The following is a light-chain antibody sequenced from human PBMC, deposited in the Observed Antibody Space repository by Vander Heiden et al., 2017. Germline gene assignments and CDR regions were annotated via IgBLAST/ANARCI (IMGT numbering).Light chain of an antibody. V-gene: IGKV4-1*01. CDR1: QSGLNDSKNKNC. CDR3: QQCFSSPPT. CDR2: WAS. Sequence: IVLPRSPASLAVPLGEGATISCRSSQSGLNDSKNKNCLAWYQQRPGQPPKLLIDWASTRASGVPDRFSGSGSGTDFTLIINSLQPEDVAIYYCQQCFSSPPTFGGGTRLEI. J-gene: IGKJ4*01.